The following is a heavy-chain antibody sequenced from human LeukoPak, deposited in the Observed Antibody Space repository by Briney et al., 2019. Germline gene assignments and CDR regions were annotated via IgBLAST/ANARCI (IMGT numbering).Heavy chain of an antibody. J-gene: IGHJ4*02. CDR2: IYYSGST. V-gene: IGHV4-39*01. CDR1: GGSISSSSYY. Sequence: SETLSLTCTVSGGSISSSSYYWGWIRQPPGKGLEWIGSIYYSGSTYYNPSLKSRVTISVDTSKNQFSLKLSSVTAADTAVYYCARHSPLLRYLDWLFEYWGQGTLVTVSS. D-gene: IGHD3-9*01. CDR3: ARHSPLLRYLDWLFEY.